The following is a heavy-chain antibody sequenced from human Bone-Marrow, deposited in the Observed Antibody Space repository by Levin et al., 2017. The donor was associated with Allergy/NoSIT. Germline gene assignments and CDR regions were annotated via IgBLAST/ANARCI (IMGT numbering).Heavy chain of an antibody. J-gene: IGHJ3*02. Sequence: GGSLRLSCAASGFTFSSYAMSWVRQAPGKGLEWVSAISGSGGSTYYADSVKGRFTISRDNSKNTLYLQMNSLRAEDTAVYYCAKDSEAITMVRGALKNDAFDIWGQGTMVTVSS. D-gene: IGHD3-10*01. V-gene: IGHV3-23*01. CDR1: GFTFSSYA. CDR3: AKDSEAITMVRGALKNDAFDI. CDR2: ISGSGGST.